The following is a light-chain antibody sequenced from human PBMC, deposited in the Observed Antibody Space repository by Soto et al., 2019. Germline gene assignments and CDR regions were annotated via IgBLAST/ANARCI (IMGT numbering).Light chain of an antibody. CDR3: SSYAGSNNWV. V-gene: IGLV2-8*01. CDR1: SRDVGGYNY. Sequence: QSALTQPPSASGSPGQSVTISCTGTSRDVGGYNYVSWYQQHPDKAPKLMIFEVSKWPSGVPDRFSGSKSDNTASLTVSGLQVEDEADYYCSSYAGSNNWVFGGGTKLTVL. J-gene: IGLJ3*02. CDR2: EVS.